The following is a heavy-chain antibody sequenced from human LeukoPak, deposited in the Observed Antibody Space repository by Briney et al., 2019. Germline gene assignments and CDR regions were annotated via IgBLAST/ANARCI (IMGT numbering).Heavy chain of an antibody. CDR2: INMDGTTI. J-gene: IGHJ6*02. D-gene: IGHD2-15*01. CDR1: GFTFSSYW. CDR3: ARDREVAAIGYYYYYGMDV. Sequence: GGSLRLSCAASGFTFSSYWMHWVRQGPGKGLEWVSRINMDGTTISYADSVKGRFTISRDNSKNTLFLQMNSLRGEDTAVYYCARDREVAAIGYYYYYGMDVWGQGTTVTVSS. V-gene: IGHV3-74*01.